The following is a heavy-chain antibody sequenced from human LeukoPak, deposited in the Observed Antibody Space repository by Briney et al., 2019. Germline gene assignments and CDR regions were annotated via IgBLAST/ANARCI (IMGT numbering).Heavy chain of an antibody. CDR3: ARDLFEVGYQLPLFDY. CDR2: ISYDGSNK. J-gene: IGHJ4*02. Sequence: QAGGSLRLSCAASGFTFSSYAMHWVRQAPGKGLEWVAVISYDGSNKYHADSVKGRFTISRDNSKNTLYLQMNSLRAEDTAVYYCARDLFEVGYQLPLFDYWGQGTLVTVSS. D-gene: IGHD2-2*01. CDR1: GFTFSSYA. V-gene: IGHV3-30*04.